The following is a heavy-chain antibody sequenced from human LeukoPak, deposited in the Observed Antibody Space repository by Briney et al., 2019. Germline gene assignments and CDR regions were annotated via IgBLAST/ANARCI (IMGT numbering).Heavy chain of an antibody. CDR1: GYSISSGYY. Sequence: YPSETLSLTCTVSGYSISSGYYWGWIRQPPGKGLEWIGSIYHSGSTNYNPSLKSRVTISVDTSKNQFSLKLSSVTAADTAVYYCARGGPYGSGSYRNPPPRTYYYYYMDVWGKGTTVTISS. D-gene: IGHD3-10*01. CDR3: ARGGPYGSGSYRNPPPRTYYYYYMDV. CDR2: IYHSGST. J-gene: IGHJ6*03. V-gene: IGHV4-38-2*02.